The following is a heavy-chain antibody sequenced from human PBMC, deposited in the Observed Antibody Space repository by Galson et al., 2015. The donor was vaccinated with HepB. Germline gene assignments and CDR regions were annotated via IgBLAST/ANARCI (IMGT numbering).Heavy chain of an antibody. J-gene: IGHJ4*02. CDR1: GFTFSTYG. V-gene: IGHV3-30*02. CDR2: TRNDEGDK. D-gene: IGHD4-23*01. CDR3: AKDQNRWELFGN. Sequence: SLRLSCAASGFTFSTYGMHWVRQAPGKGLEWVAFTRNDEGDKFYADSVKGRFTISRDNSKNTLYLQMNSLRAEDTAVYYCAKDQNRWELFGNWGQGTLVTVSS.